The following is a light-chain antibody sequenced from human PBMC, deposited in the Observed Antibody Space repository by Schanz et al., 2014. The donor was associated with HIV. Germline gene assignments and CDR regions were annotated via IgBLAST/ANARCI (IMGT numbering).Light chain of an antibody. J-gene: IGLJ2*01. V-gene: IGLV2-14*03. Sequence: QSALTQPASVSGSPGQSITISCAETGSDIDAYKYVSWYQQHPGKAPRLLIYDAINRPPGVSDRFSGSKSGNTASLTISGLQAEDEADYYCSSYTSSSTLVFGGGTKLTVL. CDR2: DAI. CDR3: SSYTSSSTLV. CDR1: GSDIDAYKY.